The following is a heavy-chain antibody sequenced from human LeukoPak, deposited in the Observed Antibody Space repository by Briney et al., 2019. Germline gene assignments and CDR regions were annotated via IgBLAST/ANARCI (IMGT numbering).Heavy chain of an antibody. CDR1: GYSFTSYW. D-gene: IGHD4-23*01. J-gene: IGHJ4*02. CDR3: ARRDYGGKHFDY. V-gene: IGHV5-51*01. CDR2: IYPDDSDT. Sequence: GESLKISCKTSGYSFTSYWITWGRQIPRKGLEWMGIIYPDDSDTTYSPSFQGQVTISADKSINTAYLQWSSLKASDTAMYYCARRDYGGKHFDYWGQGTLVTVSS.